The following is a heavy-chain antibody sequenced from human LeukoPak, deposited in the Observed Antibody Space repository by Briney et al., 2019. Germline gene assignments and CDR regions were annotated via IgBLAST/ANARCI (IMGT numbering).Heavy chain of an antibody. Sequence: ASETLSLTCTVSGGSISSYYWSWIRQPPGKGLEWIGYIYYSGSTNYNPSLKSRVTISVDASKNQFSLKLSSVTAADTAVYYCARDRTFSGGESYYYYYGMDVWGQGTTVTVSS. CDR3: ARDRTFSGGESYYYYYGMDV. J-gene: IGHJ6*02. V-gene: IGHV4-59*01. CDR1: GGSISSYY. D-gene: IGHD2-15*01. CDR2: IYYSGST.